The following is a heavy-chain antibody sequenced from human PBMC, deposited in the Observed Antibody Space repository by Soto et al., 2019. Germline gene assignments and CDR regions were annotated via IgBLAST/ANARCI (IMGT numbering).Heavy chain of an antibody. CDR1: AFTFSDYY. CDR2: ITSRGTTV. CDR3: ARGSKGSSCFSASYHFDS. Sequence: QVQLVESGGGLVTPGGSLRLSCAASAFTFSDYYMTWIRQAPGKGLEWVSYITSRGTTVYYADSVKGRFTISRDITKNSLYLQMNSLRAEDTAFYYCARGSKGSSCFSASYHFDSWGQGTLVTVSS. J-gene: IGHJ4*02. D-gene: IGHD6-13*01. V-gene: IGHV3-11*01.